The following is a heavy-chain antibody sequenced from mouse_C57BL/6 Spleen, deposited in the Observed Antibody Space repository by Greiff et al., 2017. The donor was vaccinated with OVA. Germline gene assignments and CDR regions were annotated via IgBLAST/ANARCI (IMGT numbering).Heavy chain of an antibody. D-gene: IGHD1-1*01. CDR1: GYAFSSYW. Sequence: QVQLQQSGAELVKPGASVKISCKASGYAFSSYWMNWVKQRPGKGLEWIGQIYPGDGDTNYNGKFKGKATLTADKSSSTAYMQLSSLTSEDSAVYYCARGDYGSSPSDYWGQGTTLTVSS. CDR3: ARGDYGSSPSDY. V-gene: IGHV1-80*01. CDR2: IYPGDGDT. J-gene: IGHJ2*01.